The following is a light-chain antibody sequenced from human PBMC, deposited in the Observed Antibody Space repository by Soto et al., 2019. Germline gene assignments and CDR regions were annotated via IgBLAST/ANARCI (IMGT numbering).Light chain of an antibody. Sequence: DIQMPQAPSSVSASLGDRVTITCRASQGVSNRVAWYQQKPGKAPNLLIYAASTLHNGVPSRFSVSGSETEFTLTINSLQPEDFATYYCQQASRFPYTFGQGTKLEIK. CDR2: AAS. CDR1: QGVSNR. V-gene: IGKV1D-12*01. CDR3: QQASRFPYT. J-gene: IGKJ2*01.